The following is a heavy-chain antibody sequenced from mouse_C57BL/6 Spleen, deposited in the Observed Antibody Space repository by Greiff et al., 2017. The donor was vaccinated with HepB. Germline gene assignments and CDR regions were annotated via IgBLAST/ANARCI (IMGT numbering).Heavy chain of an antibody. V-gene: IGHV1-81*01. J-gene: IGHJ4*01. Sequence: VQLKESGAELARPGASVKLSCKASGYTFTSYGISWVKQRTGQGLEWIGEIYPRSGNTYYNEKFKGKATLTADKSSSTAYMELRSLTSEDSAVYFCARYDYSTHYAMDYWGQGTSVTVSS. D-gene: IGHD2-5*01. CDR3: ARYDYSTHYAMDY. CDR1: GYTFTSYG. CDR2: IYPRSGNT.